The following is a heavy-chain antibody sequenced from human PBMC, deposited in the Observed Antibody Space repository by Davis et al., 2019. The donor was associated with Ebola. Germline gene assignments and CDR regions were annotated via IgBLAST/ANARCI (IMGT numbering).Heavy chain of an antibody. CDR3: ANGNYDSDGYWGYWLDP. J-gene: IGHJ5*02. CDR2: LGLSADT. Sequence: GESLKISCAASGFIFSSYVMSWVRRAPGKGLEWVSTLGLSADTYYADSVKGRFTISRDNSKNTLFLQLNSLGVEDTAVYYCANGNYDSDGYWGYWLDPWGQGTLVTVSS. D-gene: IGHD3-22*01. CDR1: GFIFSSYV. V-gene: IGHV3-23*01.